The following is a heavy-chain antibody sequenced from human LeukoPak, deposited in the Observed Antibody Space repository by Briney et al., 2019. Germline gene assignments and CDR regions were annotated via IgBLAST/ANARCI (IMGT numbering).Heavy chain of an antibody. D-gene: IGHD1-26*01. CDR2: INPSGGST. CDR3: ARDNSVGDTAWWFDP. J-gene: IGHJ5*02. CDR1: GYTFTSYY. V-gene: IGHV1-46*01. Sequence: ASVEVSCKASGYTFTSYYMHWVRQAPGQGLEWMGIINPSGGSTSYAQKFQGRLSLTRDMSTSTDYMELSSLRSEDTAVYYCARDNSVGDTAWWFDPWGQGTLVTVSS.